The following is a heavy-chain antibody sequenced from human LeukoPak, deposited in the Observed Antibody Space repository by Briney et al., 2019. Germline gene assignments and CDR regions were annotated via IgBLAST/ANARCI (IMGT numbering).Heavy chain of an antibody. J-gene: IGHJ4*02. CDR3: ARSSSVAGIPTDY. Sequence: PGGSLRLSCAASGFTFSSYEMNWVRQAPGKGLEWVSYISSSGSTIYYADSVKGRFTISRDNAKNSLYLQMNSLRAEDTAVYYCARSSSVAGIPTDYWGQGTLVTVSS. CDR2: ISSSGSTI. D-gene: IGHD6-19*01. CDR1: GFTFSSYE. V-gene: IGHV3-48*03.